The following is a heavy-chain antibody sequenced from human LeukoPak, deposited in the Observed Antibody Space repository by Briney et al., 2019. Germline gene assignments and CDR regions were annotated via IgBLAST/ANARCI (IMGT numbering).Heavy chain of an antibody. D-gene: IGHD4/OR15-4a*01. J-gene: IGHJ4*02. CDR1: GFTVSSNY. V-gene: IGHV3-53*01. CDR2: IYSGGST. Sequence: GGSLRLSCAASGFTVSSNYMSWVRQAPGKGLEWVSVIYSGGSTYYADSVKGRFTISRDNSKNTLYLQMNSLRAEDTAVYYCARVVDDYGHLDYWGQGTLVTVSS. CDR3: ARVVDDYGHLDY.